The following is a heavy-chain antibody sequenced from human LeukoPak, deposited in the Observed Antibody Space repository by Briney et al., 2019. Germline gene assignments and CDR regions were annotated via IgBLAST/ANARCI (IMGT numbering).Heavy chain of an antibody. J-gene: IGHJ5*02. V-gene: IGHV4-34*01. Sequence: SETLSLTSAVYGGSFSGYYWSWIRQPPGKGLEWIGEINHSGSTNYNPSLKSRVTISVDTSKNQFSLKLSSVTAADTAVYYCARGRSPVVVPAVRPGYNWFDPWGQGTLVTVSS. CDR1: GGSFSGYY. CDR3: ARGRSPVVVPAVRPGYNWFDP. D-gene: IGHD2-2*01. CDR2: INHSGST.